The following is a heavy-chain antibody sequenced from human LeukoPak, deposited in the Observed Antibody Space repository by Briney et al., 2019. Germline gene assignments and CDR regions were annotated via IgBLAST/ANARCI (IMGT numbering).Heavy chain of an antibody. CDR1: GFTVSSNY. Sequence: GGSLRLSCAASGFTVSSNYMSWVRQAPGKGLEWVSVIYSGGSTYYADSVKGRFTISRDNSKNTLYLQMNSLRAEDTAVYYCAKDPETYYYDSSGQTQGDYWGQGTLVTVSS. D-gene: IGHD3-22*01. CDR3: AKDPETYYYDSSGQTQGDY. J-gene: IGHJ4*02. V-gene: IGHV3-53*01. CDR2: IYSGGST.